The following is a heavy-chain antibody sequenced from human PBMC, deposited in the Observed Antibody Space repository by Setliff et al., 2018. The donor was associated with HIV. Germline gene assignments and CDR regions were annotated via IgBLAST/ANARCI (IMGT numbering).Heavy chain of an antibody. CDR2: IYSGAST. CDR3: AKHFLLWSNAFHI. V-gene: IGHV3-53*01. CDR1: GFTVSSNY. Sequence: GGSLRLSCAVSGFTVSSNYMSWVRQAPGKGLEWVSVIYSGASTYYADSVKGRFTISRDNAKNSLYLQMNSLRAEDTAVYYCAKHFLLWSNAFHIWGQGTMVTVSS. D-gene: IGHD2-21*01. J-gene: IGHJ3*02.